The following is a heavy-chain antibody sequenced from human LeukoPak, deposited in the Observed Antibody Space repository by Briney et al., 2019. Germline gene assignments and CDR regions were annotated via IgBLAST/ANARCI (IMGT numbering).Heavy chain of an antibody. J-gene: IGHJ3*02. Sequence: GGSLRLSCAASGFTFSSYSMNWVRQAPGKGLEWVSYISSSSGTIYYADSVKGRFTISRDNAKNSLYLQMNSLRAEDTAVYYCARGYSSSPRGAFDIWGQGTMVTVSS. CDR3: ARGYSSSPRGAFDI. CDR1: GFTFSSYS. CDR2: ISSSSGTI. V-gene: IGHV3-48*01. D-gene: IGHD6-13*01.